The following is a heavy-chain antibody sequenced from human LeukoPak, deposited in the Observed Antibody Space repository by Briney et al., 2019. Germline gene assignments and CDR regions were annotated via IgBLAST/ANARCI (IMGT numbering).Heavy chain of an antibody. V-gene: IGHV3-48*04. CDR2: ISSSSSTL. J-gene: IGHJ4*02. D-gene: IGHD2-2*01. Sequence: GGSLRLSCAASGFTFSSYTMNWVRQAPGKGLEWVSSISSSSSTLYYADSVRGRFTISRDNAEKSLYLQINSLRAEDTAVYYCVRGYCGGTSCLDYWGQGTLVSVSS. CDR1: GFTFSSYT. CDR3: VRGYCGGTSCLDY.